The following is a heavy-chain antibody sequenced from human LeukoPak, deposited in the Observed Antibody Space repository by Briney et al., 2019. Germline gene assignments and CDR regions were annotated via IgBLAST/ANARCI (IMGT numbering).Heavy chain of an antibody. V-gene: IGHV3-30-3*01. Sequence: GGSLRLSCAASGFTFNYHAIHWVRQAPGKGLEWVAVISYDGNNKYYADSVKGRFTISRDNAKNTLYVQMNSLRTEDTAVYYCARDPLSRWYSLSWGQGTLVTVSS. CDR2: ISYDGNNK. J-gene: IGHJ5*02. CDR1: GFTFNYHA. CDR3: ARDPLSRWYSLS. D-gene: IGHD4-23*01.